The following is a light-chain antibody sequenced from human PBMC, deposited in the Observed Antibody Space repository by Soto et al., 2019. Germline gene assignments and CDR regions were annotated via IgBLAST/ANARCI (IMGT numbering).Light chain of an antibody. V-gene: IGKV3-11*01. J-gene: IGKJ2*01. CDR1: QRVSSY. Sequence: EIVLTQSPATLSLSPGERATLSCRASQRVSSYLAWFQQKPGQAPRLLIYDTSNRATGIPARFSGSGSGTDFTLTISSLEPEDFAVYYCQQYENWPYTFGQGTKLEMK. CDR2: DTS. CDR3: QQYENWPYT.